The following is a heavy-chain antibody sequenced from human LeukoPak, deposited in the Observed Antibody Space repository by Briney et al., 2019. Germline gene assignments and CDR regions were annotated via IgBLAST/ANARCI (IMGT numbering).Heavy chain of an antibody. CDR3: ARASYGSYVPFCDY. D-gene: IGHD1-26*01. J-gene: IGHJ4*02. V-gene: IGHV4-39*07. CDR2: IYYTGLS. CDR1: GGSISSTSYF. Sequence: SETLSLTCSVSGGSISSTSYFWGWIRQPPGKGLEWIGTIYYTGLSYYNPSLKSRVTISIDTSKNQFFLKLTSVTAADTALYYCARASYGSYVPFCDYWGQGTLVTVSS.